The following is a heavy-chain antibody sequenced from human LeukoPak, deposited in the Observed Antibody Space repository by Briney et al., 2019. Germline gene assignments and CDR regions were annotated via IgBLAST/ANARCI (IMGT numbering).Heavy chain of an antibody. V-gene: IGHV3-23*01. D-gene: IGHD3-22*01. CDR1: GFTFSSYA. CDR3: AKGAMHYYDSSGYNYFDY. Sequence: GGSLRLSCAASGFTFSSYAMSWVRQAPGKGLEWVSAISGSGGSTYYADSVKGRFTISRDNSKNTLYLQMNSLRAEDAAVYYCAKGAMHYYDSSGYNYFDYWGQGTLVTVSS. J-gene: IGHJ4*02. CDR2: ISGSGGST.